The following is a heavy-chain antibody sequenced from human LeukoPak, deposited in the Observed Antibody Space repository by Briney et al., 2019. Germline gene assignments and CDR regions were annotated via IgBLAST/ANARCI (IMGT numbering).Heavy chain of an antibody. Sequence: SETLSLTCTVSGGSISNYYWTWIRQPPGKGLEWIGFVYYTGGTGYNPSLKSRVTISVDTSKNQFSLQLKSVTAADTAVYYCARAGYSYGTGYYFDYWGQGTLVTVSS. D-gene: IGHD5-18*01. CDR2: VYYTGGT. J-gene: IGHJ4*02. V-gene: IGHV4-59*01. CDR1: GGSISNYY. CDR3: ARAGYSYGTGYYFDY.